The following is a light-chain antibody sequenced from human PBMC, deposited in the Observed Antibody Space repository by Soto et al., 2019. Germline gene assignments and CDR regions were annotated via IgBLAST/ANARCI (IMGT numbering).Light chain of an antibody. J-gene: IGKJ2*01. CDR3: QQSFSTPYT. V-gene: IGKV1-39*01. Sequence: DIPMTQSPSSLSASVGDRVTLTCRASQSFSNFLNWYQQKPGKAPKVLIYAASSLQRGVPSRFSGSGSGTDFTLTISSLQPEDFATYYCQQSFSTPYTFGQGTKLEIK. CDR1: QSFSNF. CDR2: AAS.